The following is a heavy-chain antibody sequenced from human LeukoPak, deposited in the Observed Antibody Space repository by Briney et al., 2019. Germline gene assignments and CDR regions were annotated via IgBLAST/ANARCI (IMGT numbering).Heavy chain of an antibody. CDR1: GFPFSSYA. J-gene: IGHJ4*02. CDR2: ISSNGGST. D-gene: IGHD2-21*01. V-gene: IGHV3-64*01. CDR3: ARVAPARVYDY. Sequence: GGSLRLSCAASGFPFSSYAMHWVRQAPGKGLEYVSAISSNGGSTYYANSVKGRFTISRDNSKNTLYLQMGSLRAEDMAVYYCARVAPARVYDYWGQGTLVTVSS.